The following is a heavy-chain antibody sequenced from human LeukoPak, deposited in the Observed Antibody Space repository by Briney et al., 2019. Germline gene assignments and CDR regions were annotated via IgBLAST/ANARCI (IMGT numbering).Heavy chain of an antibody. CDR3: AKDPTRGYSYGTSFDY. J-gene: IGHJ4*02. CDR1: GFTFSNYR. D-gene: IGHD5-18*01. Sequence: PGGSLRLSCAASGFTFSNYRMNWVRQAPGKGLEWVSYISSTSDTIYYVDSVKGRFTISRDNAKNSLYLQMNSLRVEDTAVYYCAKDPTRGYSYGTSFDYWGQGTLVTVSS. V-gene: IGHV3-48*01. CDR2: ISSTSDTI.